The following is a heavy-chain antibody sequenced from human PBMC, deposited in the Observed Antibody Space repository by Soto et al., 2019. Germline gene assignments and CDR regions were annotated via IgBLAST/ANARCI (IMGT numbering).Heavy chain of an antibody. Sequence: PSETLSLTCTVSGDSISSGGSYWSWIRQYPGKGLEWIGYIHDSGRTYYNPSLTSRVTISLDTSKNQFSLKLSSVTAADTAVYYCSRDEGYQLPGPNWGQGTRVTVSS. J-gene: IGHJ4*02. CDR1: GDSISSGGSY. D-gene: IGHD2-2*01. CDR2: IHDSGRT. V-gene: IGHV4-31*03. CDR3: SRDEGYQLPGPN.